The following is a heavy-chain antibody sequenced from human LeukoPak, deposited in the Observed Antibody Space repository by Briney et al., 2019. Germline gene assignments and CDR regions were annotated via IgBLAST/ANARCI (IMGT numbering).Heavy chain of an antibody. J-gene: IGHJ5*01. CDR3: ARDRGRNWFDS. V-gene: IGHV3-7*04. CDR2: IKEDGSEK. D-gene: IGHD6-25*01. CDR1: GFTFSSYW. Sequence: GGSLRLSCAAPGFTFSSYWMSWVRQAPGKGLEWVANIKEDGSEKYYVDSVKGRFTIFRDNAKKSLYLQMNSLRTEDTAVYYCARDRGRNWFDSWGQGTLVTVSS.